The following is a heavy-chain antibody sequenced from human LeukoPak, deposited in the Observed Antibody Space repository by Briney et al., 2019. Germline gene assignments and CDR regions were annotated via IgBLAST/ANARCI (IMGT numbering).Heavy chain of an antibody. CDR3: AKADYYDSSGYYYVMGSYYFDY. CDR1: GFTFDDYG. J-gene: IGHJ4*02. V-gene: IGHV3-23*01. Sequence: GGSLRLSCAASGFTFDDYGMSWVRQAPGKGLEWVSAISGSGGSTYYADSVKGRFTISRDNSKNTPYLQMNSLRAEDTAVYYCAKADYYDSSGYYYVMGSYYFDYWGQGTLVTVSS. CDR2: ISGSGGST. D-gene: IGHD3-22*01.